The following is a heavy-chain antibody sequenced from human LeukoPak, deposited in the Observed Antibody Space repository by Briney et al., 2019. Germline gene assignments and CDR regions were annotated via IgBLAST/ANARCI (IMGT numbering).Heavy chain of an antibody. Sequence: GGSLRLSCAASGFTFSSYAMSWVRQAPGRGLEWVSAISGSGGSTYYADSVKGRFTISRDNSKNTLYLQMDSLRAEVTAVYYCAKSYYYGSGTGYWGQGTLVTVSS. CDR1: GFTFSSYA. CDR3: AKSYYYGSGTGY. V-gene: IGHV3-23*01. D-gene: IGHD3-10*01. J-gene: IGHJ4*02. CDR2: ISGSGGST.